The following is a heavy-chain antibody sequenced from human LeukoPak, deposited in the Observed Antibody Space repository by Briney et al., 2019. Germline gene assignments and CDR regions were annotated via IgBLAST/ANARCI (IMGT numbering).Heavy chain of an antibody. CDR1: GYSISSGYY. CDR2: IYHSGST. V-gene: IGHV4-38-2*02. J-gene: IGHJ4*02. Sequence: PSETLSLTCTVSGYSISSGYYWGWIRQPPGKGLEWIGNIYHSGSTYYNPPLKSRVTISVDTSKNQFSLKLSSVTAADTAVYYCARQRVRGIVVVPDFDYWGQGTLVTVSS. D-gene: IGHD2-2*01. CDR3: ARQRVRGIVVVPDFDY.